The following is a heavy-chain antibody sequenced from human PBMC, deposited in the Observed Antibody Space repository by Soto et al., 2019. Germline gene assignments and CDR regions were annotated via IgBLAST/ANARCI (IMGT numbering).Heavy chain of an antibody. V-gene: IGHV4-59*01. J-gene: IGHJ3*02. CDR3: ARTYDGSGPNSGGYGFDI. Sequence: QVQLQESGPGLVKPSETLSLSCSVSGGSISSYYWSWIRQPPGKGLEWIAYIYYSGSTSYNPSLKSRVSISLDTSKNQFSLKLSSGTAADTAVYYCARTYDGSGPNSGGYGFDIWGQGTMVTVSS. CDR2: IYYSGST. CDR1: GGSISSYY. D-gene: IGHD3-22*01.